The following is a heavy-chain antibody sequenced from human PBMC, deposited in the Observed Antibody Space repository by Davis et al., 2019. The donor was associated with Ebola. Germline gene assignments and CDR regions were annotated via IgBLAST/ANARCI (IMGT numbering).Heavy chain of an antibody. D-gene: IGHD1-1*01. CDR3: AKKGLTTTDFDS. CDR1: GFTFSSFA. J-gene: IGHJ4*02. CDR2: ISDTGGST. V-gene: IGHV3-23*01. Sequence: GESLKISCAASGFTFSSFAMTWVRQAPGKGLEWVSVISDTGGSTYYADSVKDRFTISRDNSKNTLYLEMNSLRAEDTAVYYCAKKGLTTTDFDSWGQGTLVTVSS.